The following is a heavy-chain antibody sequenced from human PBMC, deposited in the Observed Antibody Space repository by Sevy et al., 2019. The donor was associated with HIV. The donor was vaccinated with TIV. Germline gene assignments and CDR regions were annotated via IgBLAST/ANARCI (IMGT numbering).Heavy chain of an antibody. J-gene: IGHJ2*01. Sequence: SQTLSLTCAISGDSVSSNSAAWTWIRQSPSRGLEWLERTYYRSKWYSDYADSVKRRLTITPATSKNQISLKLQSVTPEDTAMYDCGRYRSGYYWYFDLWGRGTLVTVSS. D-gene: IGHD6-19*01. CDR3: GRYRSGYYWYFDL. CDR2: TYYRSKWYS. V-gene: IGHV6-1*01. CDR1: GDSVSSNSAA.